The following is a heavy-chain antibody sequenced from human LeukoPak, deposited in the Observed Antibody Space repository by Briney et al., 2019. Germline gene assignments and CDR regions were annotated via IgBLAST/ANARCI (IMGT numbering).Heavy chain of an antibody. Sequence: GGSLRLSCAASGFTFSGSATHWVRQASGKGLEWVSTTSAGGSSTYYADSVKGRFTISRDNSKNTFYLQMNSLRAEDTAAYYCAKGGYCSSSSCYYGWFEPWGQGTLVTVSS. V-gene: IGHV3-23*01. CDR2: TSAGGSST. J-gene: IGHJ5*02. CDR3: AKGGYCSSSSCYYGWFEP. D-gene: IGHD2-2*01. CDR1: GFTFSGSA.